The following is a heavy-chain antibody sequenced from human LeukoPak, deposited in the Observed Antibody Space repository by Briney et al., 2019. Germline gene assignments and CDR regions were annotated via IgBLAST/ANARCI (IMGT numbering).Heavy chain of an antibody. Sequence: PGGSLRLSCAASRFTFSSYGMHWVRQAPGKGLEWVAFIPYDGNNKYYADSVKGRFTISRDNSKNMLYLQMNSLRAEDTAVYYCVKDGDDSGSYLVYWGQGTLVTVSS. V-gene: IGHV3-30*02. CDR3: VKDGDDSGSYLVY. CDR1: RFTFSSYG. J-gene: IGHJ4*02. D-gene: IGHD1-26*01. CDR2: IPYDGNNK.